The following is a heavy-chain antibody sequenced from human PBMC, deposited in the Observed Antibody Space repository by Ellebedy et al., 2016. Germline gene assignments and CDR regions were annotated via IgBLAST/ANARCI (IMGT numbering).Heavy chain of an antibody. J-gene: IGHJ3*02. V-gene: IGHV2-70*12. CDR2: IDWDDDK. CDR3: AHSGQNYDSSGVSGLVAFDI. CDR1: GFSLSTSGMC. Sequence: SGPTLVKPTQTLTLTCTFSGFSLSTSGMCVSWIRQPPGKALEWLARIDWDDDKYYSTSLKSRLTITKDTSKNQVVLTMTNMDPVDTATYYCAHSGQNYDSSGVSGLVAFDIWGQGTMVTVSS. D-gene: IGHD3-22*01.